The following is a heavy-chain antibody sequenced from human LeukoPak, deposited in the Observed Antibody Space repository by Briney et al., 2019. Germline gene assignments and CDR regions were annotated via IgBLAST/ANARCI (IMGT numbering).Heavy chain of an antibody. Sequence: SETLSLTCIVSGGSISGYYWSWIRQPPGKGLEWIGYIYYSGSTNYNPSLKSRITISVDTSKNQFSLKLTSVTAADTAVYYCARVVGTAADPFDYWGQGTLVTVSS. V-gene: IGHV4-59*01. CDR3: ARVVGTAADPFDY. D-gene: IGHD6-13*01. CDR2: IYYSGST. CDR1: GGSISGYY. J-gene: IGHJ4*02.